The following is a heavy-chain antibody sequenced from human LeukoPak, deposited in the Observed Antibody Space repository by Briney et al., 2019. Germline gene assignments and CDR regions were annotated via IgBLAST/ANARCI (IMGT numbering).Heavy chain of an antibody. V-gene: IGHV3-23*01. CDR1: EFTFSGYA. D-gene: IGHD3-10*01. J-gene: IGHJ6*03. Sequence: GGSLRLSCVASEFTFSGYAMSWVRQVPGKGLEWVSVISGSGGSTYYADSVKGRFTISRDNSKNTLYLQINSLRAEDTAVYYCAKDRQGFGFGEQLDYYMDVWGKGTTVTVSS. CDR3: AKDRQGFGFGEQLDYYMDV. CDR2: ISGSGGST.